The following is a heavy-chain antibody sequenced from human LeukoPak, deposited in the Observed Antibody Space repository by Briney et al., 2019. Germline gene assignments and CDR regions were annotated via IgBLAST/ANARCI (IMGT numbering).Heavy chain of an antibody. CDR1: GFTFSSYG. D-gene: IGHD6-25*01. Sequence: GGSLRLSCAASGFTFSSYGMHWVRQAPGKGLEWVAFIRYDGSNKYYADSVKGRFTISRDNSKNTLYLQMNSLRAEDTAVYYCARRNGYPSTCDWWGQGTLVTVSS. CDR2: IRYDGSNK. J-gene: IGHJ4*02. CDR3: ARRNGYPSTCDW. V-gene: IGHV3-30*02.